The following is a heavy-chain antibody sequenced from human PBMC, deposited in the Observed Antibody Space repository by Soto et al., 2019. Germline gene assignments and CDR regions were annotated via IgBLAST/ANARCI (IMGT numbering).Heavy chain of an antibody. CDR1: GFTFCSYA. D-gene: IGHD3-9*01. V-gene: IGHV3-23*01. CDR3: AKGLDWLYYLDY. Sequence: PGGSLRISCAASGFTFCSYAMSGVRQAPGKGLEWVSAISGSGGSTYYADSVKGRFTISRDNSKNTLYLQMNSLRAEDTAVYYCAKGLDWLYYLDYWGQGTLVTVSS. CDR2: ISGSGGST. J-gene: IGHJ4*02.